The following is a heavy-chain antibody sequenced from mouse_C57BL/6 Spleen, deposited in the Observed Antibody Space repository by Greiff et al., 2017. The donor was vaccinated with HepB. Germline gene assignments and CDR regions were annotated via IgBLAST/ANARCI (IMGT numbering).Heavy chain of an antibody. CDR1: GYTFTDYY. Sequence: VQLQQSGPELVKPGASVKISCKASGYTFTDYYMNWVKQSHGKSLEWIGDINPNNGGTSYNQKFKGKATLTVDKSSSTAYMELRSLTSEDSAVYYCARHYDYGDYFDYWGQGTTLTVSS. CDR3: ARHYDYGDYFDY. D-gene: IGHD2-4*01. J-gene: IGHJ2*01. V-gene: IGHV1-26*01. CDR2: INPNNGGT.